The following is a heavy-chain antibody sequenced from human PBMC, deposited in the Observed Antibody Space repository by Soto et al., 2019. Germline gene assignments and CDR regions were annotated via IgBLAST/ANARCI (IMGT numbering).Heavy chain of an antibody. Sequence: SWVSQMTGTGLEWMGRIDPSDSYTNYSPSFQGHVTISADKSISTAYLQWSSLKASDTAMYYCARHLPPRQLQTYYHYGL. V-gene: IGHV5-10-1*01. J-gene: IGHJ6*01. D-gene: IGHD5-18*01. CDR2: IDPSDSYT. CDR3: ARHLPPRQLQTYYHYGL.